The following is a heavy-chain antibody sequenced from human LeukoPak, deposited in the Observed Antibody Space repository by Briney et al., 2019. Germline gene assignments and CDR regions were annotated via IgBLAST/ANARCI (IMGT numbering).Heavy chain of an antibody. V-gene: IGHV4-61*02. Sequence: SQTLSLTCTVSGGSISSGSYYWSWIRQPAGKGLEWIGRIYTSGSTNYNPSLKSRVTISVDTPKNQFSLKLSSVTAADTAVYYCARETDSSGSNDAFDIWGQGTMVTVSS. CDR3: ARETDSSGSNDAFDI. J-gene: IGHJ3*02. D-gene: IGHD3-22*01. CDR1: GGSISSGSYY. CDR2: IYTSGST.